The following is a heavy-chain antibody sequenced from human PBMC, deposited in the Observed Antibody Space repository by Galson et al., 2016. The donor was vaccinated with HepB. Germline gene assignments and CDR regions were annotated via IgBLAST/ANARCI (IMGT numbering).Heavy chain of an antibody. V-gene: IGHV3-30*18. CDR2: ISHDGSNS. D-gene: IGHD3-9*01. J-gene: IGHJ4*02. CDR1: GFTFNVYG. Sequence: SLRLSCAASGFTFNVYGMHWVRQAPGKGLEWVASISHDGSNSYHVDSVKGRFTISRDNFKSTLYLEMNSLRGEDTAIYYCAKGDYDVLRYSDHWGQGTLVTFSS. CDR3: AKGDYDVLRYSDH.